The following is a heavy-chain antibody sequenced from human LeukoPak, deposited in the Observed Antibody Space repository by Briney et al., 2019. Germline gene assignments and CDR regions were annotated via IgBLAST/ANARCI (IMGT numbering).Heavy chain of an antibody. CDR2: ISGSGGST. CDR3: ARDSTWSGYSYYFDY. V-gene: IGHV3-23*01. J-gene: IGHJ4*02. Sequence: GGTLRLSCAASGFTFSSYGMNWVRQAPGKGLEWVSAISGSGGSTYYADSVKGRFTISRDNSKNTLYLQMNSLRAEDTAVYYCARDSTWSGYSYYFDYWGQGTQVTASS. CDR1: GFTFSSYG. D-gene: IGHD3-3*01.